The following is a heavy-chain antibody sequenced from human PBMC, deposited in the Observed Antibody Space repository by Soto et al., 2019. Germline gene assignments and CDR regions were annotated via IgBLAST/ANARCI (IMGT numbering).Heavy chain of an antibody. J-gene: IGHJ4*02. Sequence: ASVKVSCKASGYTFTSYYMHWVRQAPGQGLEWMGIINPSGGSTSYAQKFQGRVTMTRDTSTSTVYMELSSLRSEDTAVYYCARDLGYCSSTSCYAFGYWGQGTLVTVSS. CDR1: GYTFTSYY. V-gene: IGHV1-46*03. CDR2: INPSGGST. D-gene: IGHD2-2*01. CDR3: ARDLGYCSSTSCYAFGY.